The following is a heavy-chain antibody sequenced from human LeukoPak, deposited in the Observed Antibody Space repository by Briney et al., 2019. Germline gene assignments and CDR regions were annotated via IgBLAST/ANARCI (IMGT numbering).Heavy chain of an antibody. J-gene: IGHJ6*04. V-gene: IGHV4-34*01. CDR3: ARGRYYGSGSYYAYYYYGMDV. CDR2: INHSGST. CDR1: GGSFSGYY. Sequence: PSETLSLTCAVYGGSFSGYYWSWIRQPPGKGLEWIGEINHSGSTNYNPSLKSRVTISVDTSKNQFSLELSSVTAADTAVYYCARGRYYGSGSYYAYYYYGMDVWGKGTTVTVSS. D-gene: IGHD3-10*01.